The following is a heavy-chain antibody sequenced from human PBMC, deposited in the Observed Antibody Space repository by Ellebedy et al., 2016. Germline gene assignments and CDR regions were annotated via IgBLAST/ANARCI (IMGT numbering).Heavy chain of an antibody. CDR2: VYYSGST. Sequence: SETLSLTCTVSGGSMTGIHYYWSWIRQPPGKGLEWIGSVYYSGSTVYNPSLKSQITMSVDTSKNQFSVHLRSVTAADTAVYYCARNATGWYFDYWGQGALVTVSS. D-gene: IGHD6-19*01. V-gene: IGHV4-39*01. CDR3: ARNATGWYFDY. J-gene: IGHJ4*01. CDR1: GGSMTGIHYY.